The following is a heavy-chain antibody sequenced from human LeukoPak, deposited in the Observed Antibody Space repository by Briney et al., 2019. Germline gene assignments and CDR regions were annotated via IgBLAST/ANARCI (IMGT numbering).Heavy chain of an antibody. J-gene: IGHJ4*02. CDR1: GFTFSSYA. CDR2: ISGSGGDT. CDR3: AKDTSVARYCTNDICSPFDY. D-gene: IGHD2-8*01. Sequence: GGSLRLSCAASGFTFSSYAMSWVRQAPGKGLQWVSAISGSGGDTYGADSVKGRFTISRGNSKNTLYLQMNSLRAEDTAVYYCAKDTSVARYCTNDICSPFDYWGQGTLVTVSS. V-gene: IGHV3-23*01.